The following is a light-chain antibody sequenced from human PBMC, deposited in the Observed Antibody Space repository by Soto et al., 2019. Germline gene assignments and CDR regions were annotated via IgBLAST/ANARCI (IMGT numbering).Light chain of an antibody. CDR1: SSDVGRYNH. V-gene: IGLV2-8*01. CDR3: SSYTSGTTRV. J-gene: IGLJ3*02. CDR2: DVN. Sequence: QSALTQPPSASGSPGQSVTISCTGTSSDVGRYNHVSWYQQHPGKAPKLMIFDVNKRPSGVPDRFSGSKSGNTASLTVSGLQAEDEADYYCSSYTSGTTRVFGGGTKLTVL.